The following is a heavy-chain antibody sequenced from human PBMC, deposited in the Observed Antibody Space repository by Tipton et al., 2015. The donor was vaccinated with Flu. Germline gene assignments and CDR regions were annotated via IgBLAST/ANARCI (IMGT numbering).Heavy chain of an antibody. CDR2: IYTSGST. CDR1: GGSISSGSYY. J-gene: IGHJ4*02. V-gene: IGHV4-61*02. CDR3: ARSKYPPQGGVVDDY. D-gene: IGHD3-3*01. Sequence: TLSLTCTASGGSISSGSYYWSWIRQPAGKGLEWIGRIYTSGSTNYNPSLKSRVTISVDTSKNQFSLKLSSVTAADTAGYYCARSKYPPQGGVVDDYWGQGTLVTVSS.